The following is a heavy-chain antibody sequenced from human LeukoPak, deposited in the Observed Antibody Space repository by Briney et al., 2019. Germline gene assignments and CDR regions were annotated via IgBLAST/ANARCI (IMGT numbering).Heavy chain of an antibody. D-gene: IGHD4-17*01. CDR1: GYTFTSYD. Sequence: WASVKVSCKASGYTFTSYDINWVPQATGQGLEYMGWMNPNSGNTGYAQKFQGRVTMTRNACISTAYMELSSLRSEDTAVYYCARGIDDDGEGHNWFDPWGQGTLVTVSS. J-gene: IGHJ5*02. V-gene: IGHV1-8*01. CDR3: ARGIDDDGEGHNWFDP. CDR2: MNPNSGNT.